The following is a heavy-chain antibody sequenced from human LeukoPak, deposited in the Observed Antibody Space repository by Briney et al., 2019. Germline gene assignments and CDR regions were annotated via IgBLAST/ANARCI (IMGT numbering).Heavy chain of an antibody. Sequence: GASVKVSCKASGYTFTSSGISWVRQAPGQGLEWMGWISAYNGNTNYAQKLQGRVTMTTDTSTSTAYMELRSLRSDDTAVYYCVIESNYGMDVCGQGTTVIVSS. J-gene: IGHJ6*02. CDR1: GYTFTSSG. CDR3: VIESNYGMDV. V-gene: IGHV1-18*01. CDR2: ISAYNGNT.